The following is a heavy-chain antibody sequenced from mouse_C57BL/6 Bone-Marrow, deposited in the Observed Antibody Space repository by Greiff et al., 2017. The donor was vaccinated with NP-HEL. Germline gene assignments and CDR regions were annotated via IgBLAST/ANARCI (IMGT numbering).Heavy chain of an antibody. V-gene: IGHV1-81*01. CDR3: AREGWLLPPFDY. J-gene: IGHJ2*01. D-gene: IGHD2-3*01. CDR1: GYTFTSYG. CDR2: IYPRSGNT. Sequence: VQLQQSGAELARPGASVKLSCKASGYTFTSYGISWVKQRTGQGLEWIGEIYPRSGNTYYNEKFKGKATLTADKSSSTAYMELRSLTSEDSAVYVCAREGWLLPPFDYWGQGTTLTVSS.